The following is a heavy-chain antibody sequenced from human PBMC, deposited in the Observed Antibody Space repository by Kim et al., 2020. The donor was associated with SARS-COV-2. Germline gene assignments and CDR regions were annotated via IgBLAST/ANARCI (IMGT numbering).Heavy chain of an antibody. D-gene: IGHD3-10*01. CDR2: RT. V-gene: IGHV4-34*01. CDR3: ARGGGSDNY. J-gene: IGHJ4*02. Sequence: RTNYNPSLKSRVTISVDTSKNQFSLKLSSVTAADTAVYYCARGGGSDNYWGQGTLVTVSS.